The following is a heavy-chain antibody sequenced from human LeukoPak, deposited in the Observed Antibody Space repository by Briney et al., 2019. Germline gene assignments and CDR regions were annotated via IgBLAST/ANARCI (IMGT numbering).Heavy chain of an antibody. D-gene: IGHD6-19*01. Sequence: QPGGSLRLSCAASGFTFSAHAMSWVRQAPGKGLEWVSGISGSGSSTYYADSVKGRFTISRDSSKNTLYMQMHSLGDEDTAVYYCAKDGGYSSGWFYFDHWGQGALVTVSS. J-gene: IGHJ4*02. CDR1: GFTFSAHA. V-gene: IGHV3-23*01. CDR2: ISGSGSST. CDR3: AKDGGYSSGWFYFDH.